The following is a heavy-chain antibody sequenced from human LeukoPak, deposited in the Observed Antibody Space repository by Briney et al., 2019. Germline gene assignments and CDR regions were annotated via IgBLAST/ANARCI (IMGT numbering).Heavy chain of an antibody. J-gene: IGHJ3*02. D-gene: IGHD1-7*01. CDR3: ASGYNWNYRSAFDI. Sequence: ASVKVSCKASGYTFTSYYMHWVRQAPGQGLEWMGWINPNSGGTNYAQKFQGRVTMTRDTSISTAYMELSRLRSDDTAVYYCASGYNWNYRSAFDIWGQGTMVTVSS. CDR2: INPNSGGT. CDR1: GYTFTSYY. V-gene: IGHV1-2*02.